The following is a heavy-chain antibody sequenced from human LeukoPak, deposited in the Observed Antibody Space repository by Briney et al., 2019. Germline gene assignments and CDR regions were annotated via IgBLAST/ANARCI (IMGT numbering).Heavy chain of an antibody. V-gene: IGHV1-24*01. Sequence: ASVKVSCKVSGYTLTELSMHWVRQAPGKGLEWMGGFDPEDGETIYAQKFQGRVTMTEDTSTVTAYMGLSSLRSEDTAVYYCATQFTAPRGGWYTDWGQGTLVTVSS. CDR3: ATQFTAPRGGWYTD. CDR2: FDPEDGET. CDR1: GYTLTELS. D-gene: IGHD6-19*01. J-gene: IGHJ4*02.